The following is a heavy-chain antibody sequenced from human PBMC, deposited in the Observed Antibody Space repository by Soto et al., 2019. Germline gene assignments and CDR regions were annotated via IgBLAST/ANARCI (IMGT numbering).Heavy chain of an antibody. CDR3: ARDFFDSSDYTTNWFDP. CDR2: IYYRGST. D-gene: IGHD3-22*01. V-gene: IGHV4-61*08. Sequence: SETLSLTCAVSGGSISSGGYSWSWIRQPPGKGLEWIGHIYYRGSTNYNPSLKSRVTISVDTSKNQFSLKLTSVTAADAALYYCARDFFDSSDYTTNWFDPWGQGTLVTVSS. J-gene: IGHJ5*02. CDR1: GGSISSGGYS.